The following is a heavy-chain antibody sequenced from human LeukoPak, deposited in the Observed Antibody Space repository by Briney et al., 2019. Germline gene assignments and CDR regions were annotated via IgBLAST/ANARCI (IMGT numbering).Heavy chain of an antibody. CDR2: FDPEDGET. V-gene: IGHV1-24*01. CDR1: GYTLTELS. CDR3: ATVSPNYDSRTNWFDP. J-gene: IGHJ5*02. Sequence: ASVKVSCKVSGYTLTELSMHWVRQAPGKGLEWMGGFDPEDGETIYAQKFQGRVTMTEDTSTDTAYMELSGLRSEDTAVYYCATVSPNYDSRTNWFDPWGQGTLVTVSS. D-gene: IGHD3-22*01.